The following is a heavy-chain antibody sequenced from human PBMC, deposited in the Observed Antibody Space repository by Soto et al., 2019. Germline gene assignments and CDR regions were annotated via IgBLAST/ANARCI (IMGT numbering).Heavy chain of an antibody. CDR2: ISYDGSNK. CDR3: ARGSSSWY. Sequence: GGSLRLSCAASGFTFSSYAMHWVRQAPGKGLEWVAVISYDGSNKYYADSVKGRFTISRDNSKNTLYLQMNSLRAEDTAVYYCARGSSSWYWGQGTLVTVSS. CDR1: GFTFSSYA. D-gene: IGHD6-6*01. V-gene: IGHV3-30-3*01. J-gene: IGHJ4*02.